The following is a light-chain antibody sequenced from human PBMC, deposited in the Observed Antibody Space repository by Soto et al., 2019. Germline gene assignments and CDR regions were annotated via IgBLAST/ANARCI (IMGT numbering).Light chain of an antibody. Sequence: SYELTQPPSVSVAPGQTARITCGGNNIGSKSVHWYQQKPGQAPVLVVYDDSDRPSGILERFSGSNSGNTATLTISRVEAGDEADYYCQVWDSSSDHRVFGGGTKLTVL. CDR2: DDS. V-gene: IGLV3-21*02. CDR1: NIGSKS. J-gene: IGLJ3*02. CDR3: QVWDSSSDHRV.